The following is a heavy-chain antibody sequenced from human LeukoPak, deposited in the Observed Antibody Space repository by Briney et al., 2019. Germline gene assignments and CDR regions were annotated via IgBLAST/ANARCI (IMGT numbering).Heavy chain of an antibody. V-gene: IGHV3-64*01. D-gene: IGHD6-19*01. CDR2: ITSDGGST. J-gene: IGHJ4*02. Sequence: GGSLRLSCAASGFTFSNYAMLWVRQAPGKGLEYVAVITSDGGSTCFANAVEGRFTISRDNSKNTVYLQMGSLRAEDRAVYYWAKDEAGYSSGWGQGTLVTVSS. CDR3: AKDEAGYSSG. CDR1: GFTFSNYA.